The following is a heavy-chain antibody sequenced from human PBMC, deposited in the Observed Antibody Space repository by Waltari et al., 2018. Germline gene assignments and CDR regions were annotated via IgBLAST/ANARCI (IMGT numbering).Heavy chain of an antibody. J-gene: IGHJ6*03. CDR1: GGSISSYY. CDR2: IYTSGST. V-gene: IGHV4-4*07. D-gene: IGHD5-18*01. CDR3: ARVDTAMVTNRVYYYYMDV. Sequence: QVQLQESGPGLVKPSETLSLTCTVSGGSISSYYWSWIRQPAGKGLEWIGRIYTSGSTNYNPSLKIRVTMSVDTSKNQFSLKLSSVTAADTAVYYCARVDTAMVTNRVYYYYMDVWGKGTTVTVSS.